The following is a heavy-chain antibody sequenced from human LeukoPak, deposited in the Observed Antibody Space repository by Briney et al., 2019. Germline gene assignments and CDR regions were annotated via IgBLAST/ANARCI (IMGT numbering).Heavy chain of an antibody. Sequence: GGSLRLSCAASGFAFRNYSMNWVRQAPGKGLEWVSSISSGGAYIYYAESLKGRFTISRDNAKNLLHLQMNSLRVEDTAVYFCARPLRAPDYCLGMDVWGQGTTVTVSS. CDR1: GFAFRNYS. J-gene: IGHJ6*02. CDR2: ISSGGAYI. V-gene: IGHV3-21*01. CDR3: ARPLRAPDYCLGMDV. D-gene: IGHD4/OR15-4a*01.